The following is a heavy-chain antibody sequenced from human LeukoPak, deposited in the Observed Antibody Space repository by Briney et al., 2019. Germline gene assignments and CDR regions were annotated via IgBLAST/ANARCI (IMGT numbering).Heavy chain of an antibody. CDR1: GGSISSSSYY. Sequence: SETLSLTCTVSGGSISSSSYYWGWIRQPPGKGLEWIGEINHSGSTNYNPSLKSRVTISVDTSKNQFSLKLSSVTAADTAVYYCARGRKSVVGYSYGDYYYYGMDVWGQGTTVTVSS. D-gene: IGHD5-18*01. CDR3: ARGRKSVVGYSYGDYYYYGMDV. J-gene: IGHJ6*02. V-gene: IGHV4-39*07. CDR2: INHSGST.